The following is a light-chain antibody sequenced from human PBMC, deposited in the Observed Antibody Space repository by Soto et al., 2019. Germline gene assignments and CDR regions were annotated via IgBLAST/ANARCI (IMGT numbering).Light chain of an antibody. V-gene: IGKV3-15*01. Sequence: EIVMTQSPATLSVSPGERATLSCRASQSVSSNLAWYRQKPGQAPRLLMYGASTRATGIPARFSGSGSGTEFTLTISSLQSEDFAVYYCQQYDKWPRTFGQGTKVDIK. CDR2: GAS. J-gene: IGKJ1*01. CDR1: QSVSSN. CDR3: QQYDKWPRT.